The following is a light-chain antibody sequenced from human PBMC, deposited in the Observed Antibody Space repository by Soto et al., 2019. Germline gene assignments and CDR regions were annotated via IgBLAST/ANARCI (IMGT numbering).Light chain of an antibody. V-gene: IGLV1-44*01. J-gene: IGLJ2*01. CDR2: TNN. Sequence: QSVLTQPPSASGTPGQRVTISCSGSISNIGGNTVNWYQQLPGTAPKLLMYTNNRRPSGVPDRFSGSKSGTSASLAISGLQSEDEADYYCAAWDDSLNGVVFGGGTQLTVL. CDR1: ISNIGGNT. CDR3: AAWDDSLNGVV.